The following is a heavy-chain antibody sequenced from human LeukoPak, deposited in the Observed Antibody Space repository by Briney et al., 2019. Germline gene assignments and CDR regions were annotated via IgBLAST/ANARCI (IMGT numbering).Heavy chain of an antibody. CDR1: GYTFTSYD. D-gene: IGHD3-3*01. J-gene: IGHJ4*02. CDR2: MNPNSGNT. Sequence: ASVKVSCKASGYTFTSYDINWVRQATGQGLEWMGWMNPNSGNTGYAQKFQGRVTITRNTSISTAYMELSSLRSEDTAVYYCARGITIFGVVELYYFDYWGQGTLVTVSS. V-gene: IGHV1-8*03. CDR3: ARGITIFGVVELYYFDY.